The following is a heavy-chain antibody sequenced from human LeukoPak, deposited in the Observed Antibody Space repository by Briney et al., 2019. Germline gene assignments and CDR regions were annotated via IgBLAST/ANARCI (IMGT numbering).Heavy chain of an antibody. J-gene: IGHJ6*03. CDR2: ISTSGST. CDR1: GGSISSYY. CDR3: ARDPTYYYYMDV. Sequence: PSETLSLTCTVSGGSISSYYWSWIRQPAGKGLEWIGRISTSGSTNYNPSLESRVTMSVDTSKNQFSLKLISVTAADTAVYYCARDPTYYYYMDVWGKGTTVTVSS. V-gene: IGHV4-4*07.